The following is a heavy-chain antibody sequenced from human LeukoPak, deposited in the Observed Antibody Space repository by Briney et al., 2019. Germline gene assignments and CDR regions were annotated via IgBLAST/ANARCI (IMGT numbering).Heavy chain of an antibody. CDR1: GSSIGPYY. Sequence: RPSETLSLTCTVSGSSIGPYYWSWTRQPPGQGLEWIGYICSSRGTYYSLPLWSRVTMSVATSKNHFYLSLPSVAAAAPSDCSSARSATGTTHRDFWGQGTLVCVS. D-gene: IGHD4-17*01. J-gene: IGHJ4*02. V-gene: IGHV4-59*01. CDR3: ARSATGTTHRDF. CDR2: ICSSRGT.